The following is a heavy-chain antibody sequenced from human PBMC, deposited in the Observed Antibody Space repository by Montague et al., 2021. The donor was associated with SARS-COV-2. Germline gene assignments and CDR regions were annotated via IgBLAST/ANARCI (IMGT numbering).Heavy chain of an antibody. J-gene: IGHJ4*02. CDR2: IYYSGTT. CDR1: GGSISSSSHY. Sequence: SETLSLTCSVSGGSISSSSHYWAWIRQPPGTRLDWIGTIYYSGTTLYHPSLKSRITMSVDTSDNQFSLQLNSVSATDTAIYYCARAQMAVTEYYPDYWGQGTLVTVSS. D-gene: IGHD2/OR15-2a*01. V-gene: IGHV4-39*01. CDR3: ARAQMAVTEYYPDY.